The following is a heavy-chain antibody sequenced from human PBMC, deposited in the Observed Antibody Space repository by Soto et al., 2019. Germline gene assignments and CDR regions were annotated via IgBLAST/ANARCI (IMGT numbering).Heavy chain of an antibody. CDR1: GGSISSYY. CDR2: IYYSGST. J-gene: IGHJ5*02. Sequence: SETLSLTCTVSGGSISSYYWSWIRQPPGKGLEWIGYIYYSGSTNYNPSLKSRVTISVDTSKNQFSLKLSSVTAADTAVYYCARVDYDYVWGSYRINWFDPWGQGTKVTVS. D-gene: IGHD3-16*02. V-gene: IGHV4-59*01. CDR3: ARVDYDYVWGSYRINWFDP.